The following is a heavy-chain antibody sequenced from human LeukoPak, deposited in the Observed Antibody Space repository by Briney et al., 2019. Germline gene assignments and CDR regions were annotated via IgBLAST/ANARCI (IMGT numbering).Heavy chain of an antibody. CDR2: INHSGST. J-gene: IGHJ4*02. Sequence: PSETLSLTCAVYGGSFSGYYWSWIRQPPGKGLEWIGEINHSGSTNYNPSLKSRVTISVDTSKNQFSLKLSSVTAADTAVYYCATTYYYDSSGYQSWGQGTPVTVSS. CDR1: GGSFSGYY. D-gene: IGHD3-22*01. CDR3: ATTYYYDSSGYQS. V-gene: IGHV4-34*01.